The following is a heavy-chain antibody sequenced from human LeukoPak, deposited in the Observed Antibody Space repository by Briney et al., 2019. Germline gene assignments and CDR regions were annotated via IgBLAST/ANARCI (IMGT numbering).Heavy chain of an antibody. CDR2: ISYDGSNK. V-gene: IGHV3-30*19. Sequence: GGSLRLSCAASGFTFSSYGMHWVRQAPGKGLEWVAVISYDGSNKYYADSVKGRFTISRDNSKNTLYLQMNSLRAEDTAVYYCAREAPYYGSGSYYPDYWGQGTLVTVSS. D-gene: IGHD3-10*01. CDR3: AREAPYYGSGSYYPDY. J-gene: IGHJ4*02. CDR1: GFTFSSYG.